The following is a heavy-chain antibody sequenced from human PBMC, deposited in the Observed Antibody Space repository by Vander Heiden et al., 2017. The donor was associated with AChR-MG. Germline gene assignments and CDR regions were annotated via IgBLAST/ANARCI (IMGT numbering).Heavy chain of an antibody. CDR2: IAISNT. CDR1: AFTVSNTA. Sequence: QLVQSGPEVTNPGTSVKVSCKVSAFTVSNTAVQWARQVRGQPLEWIGWIAISNTNYAQKFQEKVSITWDMSTSTAYMELNSLKSEDTAVYYCAADSRGWLDPWGQGTQVTVSS. CDR3: AADSRGWLDP. J-gene: IGHJ5*02. V-gene: IGHV1-58*01.